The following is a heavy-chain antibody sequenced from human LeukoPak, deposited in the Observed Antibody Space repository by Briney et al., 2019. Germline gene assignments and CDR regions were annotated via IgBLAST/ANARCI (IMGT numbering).Heavy chain of an antibody. CDR1: GGSISSGSYY. Sequence: SQTLSLTCTASGGSISSGSYYWSWIRQPAGKGLEWIGRIYTSGSTNYNPSLKSRITISVDTSKNQFSLKLSSVTAADTAVYYCASTTLSPLTEIFDYWGQGTLVTVSS. D-gene: IGHD1-14*01. V-gene: IGHV4-61*02. CDR3: ASTTLSPLTEIFDY. J-gene: IGHJ4*02. CDR2: IYTSGST.